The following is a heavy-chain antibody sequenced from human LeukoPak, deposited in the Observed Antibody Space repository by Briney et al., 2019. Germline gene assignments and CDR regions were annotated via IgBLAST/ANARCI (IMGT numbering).Heavy chain of an antibody. CDR1: GGSISSYY. CDR3: ARGLVTAMAPQLRFDP. V-gene: IGHV4-59*01. D-gene: IGHD2-21*02. CDR2: IYYSGST. Sequence: SETLSLICTVSGGSISSYYWSWIRQPPGKGLEWIGYIYYSGSTNYNPSLKSRVTISVDTSKNQFSLKLSSVTAADTAVYYCARGLVTAMAPQLRFDPWGQGTLVTVSS. J-gene: IGHJ5*02.